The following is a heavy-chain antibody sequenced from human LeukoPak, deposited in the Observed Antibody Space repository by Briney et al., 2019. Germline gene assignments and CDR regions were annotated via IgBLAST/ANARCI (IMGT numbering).Heavy chain of an antibody. V-gene: IGHV4-39*01. CDR2: ISYSGST. Sequence: SETLSLTCTVSGGSISTSSYYWGWIRQPPGKGLEWIGSISYSGSTYYNPSLKSRVTISVDTSKNQFSLKLSSVTAADTAVYYCARGNIMITFGGVIAQPGYYFDYWGPGTLVTVSS. D-gene: IGHD3-16*02. CDR1: GGSISTSSYY. J-gene: IGHJ4*02. CDR3: ARGNIMITFGGVIAQPGYYFDY.